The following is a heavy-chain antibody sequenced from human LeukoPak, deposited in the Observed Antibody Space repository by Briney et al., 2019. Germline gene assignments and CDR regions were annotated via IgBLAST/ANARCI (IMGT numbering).Heavy chain of an antibody. V-gene: IGHV1-2*02. CDR2: IHPNSGGT. Sequence: ASVKVSCKASGYTFTGYYMHWVRQAPGQGLEWMGWIHPNSGGTNYAQKFQGRVTMTRDTSINTAYMELSRLRSDDTAVYYCARWYSSSWGYFDYWGQGTLVTVSS. CDR1: GYTFTGYY. CDR3: ARWYSSSWGYFDY. J-gene: IGHJ4*02. D-gene: IGHD6-13*01.